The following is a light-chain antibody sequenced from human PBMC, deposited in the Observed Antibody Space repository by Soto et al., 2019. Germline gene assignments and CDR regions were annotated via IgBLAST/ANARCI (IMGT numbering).Light chain of an antibody. CDR2: QAS. V-gene: IGKV1-5*03. J-gene: IGKJ1*01. Sequence: DIPMTQSPSTLPASVGDRVSITCRASPSISRQLARYQQKPGKAPNLLIYQASNLEPGDPSRFTGSGSGTEFTLTISSLQPAGFDTDCCLQYQCYWTFGQGTEVEV. CDR1: PSISRQ. CDR3: LQYQCYWT.